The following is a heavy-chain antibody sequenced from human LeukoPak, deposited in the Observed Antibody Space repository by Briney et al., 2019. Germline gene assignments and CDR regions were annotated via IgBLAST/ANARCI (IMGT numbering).Heavy chain of an antibody. CDR3: ARDSSDAYNPEPGY. V-gene: IGHV3-48*02. D-gene: IGHD1-1*01. Sequence: GGSLRLSCAASGVTFRSYSMNWVRQAPGKGLEWVSFISGMSSTIYYADSVKGRFTISRENAKNSVYLQMNSLRDEDTAVYYCARDSSDAYNPEPGYWGQGTLVTVSS. CDR1: GVTFRSYS. CDR2: ISGMSSTI. J-gene: IGHJ4*02.